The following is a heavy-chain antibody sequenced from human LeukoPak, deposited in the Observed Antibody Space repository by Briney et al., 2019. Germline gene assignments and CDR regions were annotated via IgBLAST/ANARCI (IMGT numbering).Heavy chain of an antibody. Sequence: ASVKVSCKASGGTFSSYAISWVRQAPGQGLEWMGGIIPIFGTANYAQKLQGRVTMTTDTSTSTAYMELRSLRSDDTAVYYCARSIAVAGDYWGQGTLVTVSS. CDR3: ARSIAVAGDY. J-gene: IGHJ4*02. D-gene: IGHD6-19*01. CDR2: IIPIFGTA. CDR1: GGTFSSYA. V-gene: IGHV1-69*05.